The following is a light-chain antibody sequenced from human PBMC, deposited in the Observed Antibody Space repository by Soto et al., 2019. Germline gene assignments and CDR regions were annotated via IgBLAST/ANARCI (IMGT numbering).Light chain of an antibody. V-gene: IGKV1-39*01. Sequence: DIQMTQSPSFLSASVGDRVTITCRASQSISSYLNWYQQKPGKAPKLLIYAASSLQSGVPSRFSGSGSGTDFTLASSSLQPEEFATYYCQQGRSITFDQGTRLEIK. CDR1: QSISSY. CDR3: QQGRSIT. CDR2: AAS. J-gene: IGKJ5*01.